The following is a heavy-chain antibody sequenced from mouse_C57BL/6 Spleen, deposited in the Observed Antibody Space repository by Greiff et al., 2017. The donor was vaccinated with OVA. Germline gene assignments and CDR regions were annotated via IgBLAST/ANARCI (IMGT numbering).Heavy chain of an antibody. D-gene: IGHD1-2*01. Sequence: QVQLQQSGAELARPGASVKMSCKASGYTFTSYTMHWVKQRPGQGLEWIGYINPSSGYTKYNQKFKDKATLTADKSSSTAYMQLSSLTSEDSAVYYCASPTSATLYAMDYWGQGTSVTVSS. J-gene: IGHJ4*01. CDR3: ASPTSATLYAMDY. CDR2: INPSSGYT. V-gene: IGHV1-4*01. CDR1: GYTFTSYT.